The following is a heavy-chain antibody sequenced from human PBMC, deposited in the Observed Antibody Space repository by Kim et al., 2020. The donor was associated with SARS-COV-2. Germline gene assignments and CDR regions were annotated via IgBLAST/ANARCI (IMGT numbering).Heavy chain of an antibody. V-gene: IGHV3-43*01. CDR1: GFTFDDYS. D-gene: IGHD6-13*01. CDR2: ISWEGGKT. J-gene: IGHJ5*01. Sequence: GVSLRLSCAVSGFTFDDYSVHWVRQAPGKGLEWVSLISWEGGKTDYADSVKGRFTISRDKSKNSLYLQMNSLRSEDTAVYYCAKGGVYTSSWYGFFDYWG. CDR3: AKGGVYTSSWYGFFDY.